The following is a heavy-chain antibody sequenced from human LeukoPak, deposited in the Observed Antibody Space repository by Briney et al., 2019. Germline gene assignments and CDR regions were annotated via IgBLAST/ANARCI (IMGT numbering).Heavy chain of an antibody. CDR1: GYTFTGYY. CDR2: INPNSGGT. Sequence: ASVKVSCKASGYTFTGYYMHWVRQAPGQGLEWMGWINPNSGGTNYAQKFQGRVTMTRDTSISTAYMELSRLRSDDTAVYYCARLGYCSSTSCMDIDYWGQGTLVTVSS. CDR3: ARLGYCSSTSCMDIDY. J-gene: IGHJ4*02. D-gene: IGHD2-2*01. V-gene: IGHV1-2*02.